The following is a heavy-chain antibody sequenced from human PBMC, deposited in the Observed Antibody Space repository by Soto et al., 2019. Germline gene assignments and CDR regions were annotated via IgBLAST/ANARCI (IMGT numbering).Heavy chain of an antibody. CDR3: ARGEATSYDFLYIGC. CDR2: INSNGGVI. D-gene: IGHD3-16*01. J-gene: IGHJ4*02. Sequence: EVQLVESGGGLVQPGESLRLSCAVSGFSFSDYNMNWVRQAPGKGLGWVSYINSNGGVIYYADSVRGRFAISRDNAKNSVYLQMNSLSDGDTAVYYCARGEATSYDFLYIGCWGQGTRVTVSS. CDR1: GFSFSDYN. V-gene: IGHV3-48*02.